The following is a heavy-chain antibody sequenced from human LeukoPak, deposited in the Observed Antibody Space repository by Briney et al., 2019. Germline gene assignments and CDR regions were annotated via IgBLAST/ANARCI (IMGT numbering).Heavy chain of an antibody. D-gene: IGHD1-26*01. Sequence: PGGSLRLSCAASGFTFSSYSMNWVRQAPGKGLEWVSSISSSSSYIYCADSVKGRSTISRDNAKNSLFLQMNNLSPDDTAVYFCARDPYSGKYGNYYYYYMDVWGKGTTVTISS. CDR3: ARDPYSGKYGNYYYYYMDV. V-gene: IGHV3-21*06. J-gene: IGHJ6*03. CDR2: ISSSSSYI. CDR1: GFTFSSYS.